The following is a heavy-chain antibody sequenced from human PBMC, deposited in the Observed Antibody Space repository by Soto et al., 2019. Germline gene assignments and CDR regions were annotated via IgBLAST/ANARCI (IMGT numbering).Heavy chain of an antibody. V-gene: IGHV1-3*01. J-gene: IGHJ4*02. CDR1: GYTFTSYA. D-gene: IGHD2-21*02. Sequence: ASVKVSCKASGYTFTSYAMHWVRQAPGQRLEWMGWINAGNGNTKYSQKFQGRVTITRDTSASTAYMELSSLRTEDTAVYYCAKDYSQGYIVVVTAIDYWGQGTLVTVSS. CDR2: INAGNGNT. CDR3: AKDYSQGYIVVVTAIDY.